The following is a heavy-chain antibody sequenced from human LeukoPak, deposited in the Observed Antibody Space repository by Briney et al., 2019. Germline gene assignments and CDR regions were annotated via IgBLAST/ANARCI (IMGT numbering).Heavy chain of an antibody. CDR1: GFTFSDYY. J-gene: IGHJ3*02. CDR2: ISSSGSTI. CDR3: AAGGPDDFWSGYDAFDI. V-gene: IGHV3-11*01. Sequence: GGSLRLSCAASGFTFSDYYMSWLRQAPGKGLEWVSYISSSGSTIYYADSVKGRFTISRDNAKNSLYLQMNSLRAEDTAVYYCAAGGPDDFWSGYDAFDIWGQGTMVTVSS. D-gene: IGHD3-3*01.